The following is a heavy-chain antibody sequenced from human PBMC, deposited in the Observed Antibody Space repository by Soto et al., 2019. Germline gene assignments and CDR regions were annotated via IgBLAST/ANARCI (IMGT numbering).Heavy chain of an antibody. D-gene: IGHD5-12*01. CDR1: GGSFSGYY. CDR3: ARPYSTLSLRSAAFDI. V-gene: IGHV4-34*01. J-gene: IGHJ3*02. Sequence: SETLSLTCAVYGGSFSGYYWSWIRQPPGKGLEWIGEINHSGSTNYNPSLKSRVTISVDTSKNQFSLKLSSVTAADTAVYYCARPYSTLSLRSAAFDIWGQGTMVTVSS. CDR2: INHSGST.